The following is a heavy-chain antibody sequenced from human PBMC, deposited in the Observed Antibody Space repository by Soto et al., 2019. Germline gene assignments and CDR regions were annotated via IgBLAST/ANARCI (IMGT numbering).Heavy chain of an antibody. CDR2: FIPILDMA. D-gene: IGHD2-21*01. J-gene: IGHJ4*02. CDR3: AITYCRDNSCPRDFDF. V-gene: IGHV1-69*02. Sequence: QVQVVQSGAEVKKPESSVKVSCKPSGGTFNTYTVNWVRLPLEHGLEWMGRFIPILDMANYAQKFQDRVTITADRSTFTAYMELNSLTSDDTAVYYCAITYCRDNSCPRDFDFWGPGTRVTVSS. CDR1: GGTFNTYT.